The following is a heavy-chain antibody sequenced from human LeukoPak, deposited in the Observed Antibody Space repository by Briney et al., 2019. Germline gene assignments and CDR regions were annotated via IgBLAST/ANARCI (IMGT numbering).Heavy chain of an antibody. CDR2: INHSGST. V-gene: IGHV4-34*01. J-gene: IGHJ4*02. Sequence: PSETLSLTCAVYGGSFSGYYCSWIRQPPGKGLECIGEINHSGSTNYNRSRKSRVTISVDSSKNQFSLKLSSVTDADTAVYYCARRRKWERTLYDYWGQGNLVTVSS. D-gene: IGHD1-26*01. CDR3: ARRRKWERTLYDY. CDR1: GGSFSGYY.